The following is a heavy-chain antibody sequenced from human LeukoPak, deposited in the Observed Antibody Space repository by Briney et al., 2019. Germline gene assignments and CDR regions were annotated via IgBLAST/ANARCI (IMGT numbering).Heavy chain of an antibody. J-gene: IGHJ4*02. V-gene: IGHV4-59*01. D-gene: IGHD2-2*01. CDR3: ARVSYCSSTSCPHYFDY. CDR2: IYYSGST. Sequence: SETLSLTCTVSGGSISSYYWSWIRQPPGKGLEWIGYIYYSGSTNYNPSLKSRVTISVGTSKNQFSLKLSSVTAADTAVYYCARVSYCSSTSCPHYFDYWGQGTLVTVSS. CDR1: GGSISSYY.